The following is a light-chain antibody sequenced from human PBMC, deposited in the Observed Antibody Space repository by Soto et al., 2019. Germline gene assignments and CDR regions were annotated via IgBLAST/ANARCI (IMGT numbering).Light chain of an antibody. CDR2: DAS. CDR1: QSISSW. CDR3: HQYNSYPLT. V-gene: IGKV1-5*01. J-gene: IGKJ2*01. Sequence: DIQMTQSPSTLSASVGDRVTITCRASQSISSWLAWYQQKPGKAPKLLIFDASSLESGVPSRFSGSASGTEFTLTISSLQPDDFATFYCHQYNSYPLTFGQGAKLEIK.